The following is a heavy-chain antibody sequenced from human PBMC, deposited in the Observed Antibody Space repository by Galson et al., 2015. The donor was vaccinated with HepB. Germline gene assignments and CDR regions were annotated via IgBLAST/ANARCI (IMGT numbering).Heavy chain of an antibody. CDR1: GFTFDKYY. Sequence: SLRLSCAASGFTFDKYYMAWIRQAPGKGLEWVSYISSSGSFTKNADSLTGRLTVSRDNAKNSLYLQMNSLRVEDTAVYYCVRDFYGAPAGFWGQGTLVTVSS. D-gene: IGHD4-17*01. CDR2: ISSSGSFT. V-gene: IGHV3-11*05. J-gene: IGHJ4*02. CDR3: VRDFYGAPAGF.